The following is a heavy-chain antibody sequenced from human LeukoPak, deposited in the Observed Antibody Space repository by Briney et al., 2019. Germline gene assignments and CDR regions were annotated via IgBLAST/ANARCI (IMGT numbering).Heavy chain of an antibody. CDR1: GDSISRGNYY. D-gene: IGHD6-19*01. CDR2: VFTSGST. V-gene: IGHV4-61*02. Sequence: SQTLSLTCTVSGDSISRGNYYWSWIRQPAGKELEWIGRVFTSGSTDYNPSLKSRVTISLYTSKNQFSLNLNSVTAADTAVYYCARAGALKYGSGWTTFDCWGQGTLVTVSS. CDR3: ARAGALKYGSGWTTFDC. J-gene: IGHJ4*02.